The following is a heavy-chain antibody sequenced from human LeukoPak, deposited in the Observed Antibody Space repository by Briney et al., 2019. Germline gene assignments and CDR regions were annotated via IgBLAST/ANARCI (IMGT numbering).Heavy chain of an antibody. Sequence: SETLSLTCVVSGASVSSSHWNWIRQLPGKGLEWIGCLSYTGKTDYNPSLTSRVTMSLDSSKNQVSLKLRSVTAADKAVYYCSEGYFEPFDHWGQGTLVTVSS. D-gene: IGHD2/OR15-2a*01. J-gene: IGHJ4*02. CDR1: GASVSSSH. V-gene: IGHV4-59*02. CDR3: SEGYFEPFDH. CDR2: LSYTGKT.